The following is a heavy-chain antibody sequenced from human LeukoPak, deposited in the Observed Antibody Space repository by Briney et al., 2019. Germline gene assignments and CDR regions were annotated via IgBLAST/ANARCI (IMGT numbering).Heavy chain of an antibody. CDR2: IIPIFGTA. V-gene: IGHV1-69*01. Sequence: GSSVKVSCKASGCTFSSYAISWVRQAPGQGLEWMGGIIPIFGTANYAQKFQGRVTITADESTSTAYMELSSLRSEDTAVYYCARESNCGGDCYTFDYWGQGTLVTVSS. J-gene: IGHJ4*02. CDR1: GCTFSSYA. CDR3: ARESNCGGDCYTFDY. D-gene: IGHD2-21*02.